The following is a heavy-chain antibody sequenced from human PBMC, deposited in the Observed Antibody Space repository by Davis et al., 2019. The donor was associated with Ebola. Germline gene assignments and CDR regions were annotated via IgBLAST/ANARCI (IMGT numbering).Heavy chain of an antibody. D-gene: IGHD3-3*01. J-gene: IGHJ5*02. Sequence: GESLKISCAASGFTFSSYAMSWVRQAPGKGLEWVANIKQDGSEKYYVDSVKGRFTISRDNAKNSLYLQMNSLRAEDTAVYYCAREDYYDFWSGYRHNWFDPWGQGTLVTVSS. CDR3: AREDYYDFWSGYRHNWFDP. CDR1: GFTFSSYA. CDR2: IKQDGSEK. V-gene: IGHV3-7*01.